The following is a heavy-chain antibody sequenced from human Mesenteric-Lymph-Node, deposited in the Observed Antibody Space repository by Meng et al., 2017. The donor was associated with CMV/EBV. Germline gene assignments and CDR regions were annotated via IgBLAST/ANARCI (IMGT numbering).Heavy chain of an antibody. V-gene: IGHV3-7*01. D-gene: IGHD4-17*01. CDR1: GFTFSSYW. Sequence: GESLKISCAASGFTFSSYWMSWVRQAPGKGLEWVANIKQDGSEKYYVDSVKGRFTISRDNAKNSLYLQMNSLRAEDTAVYYCTRGGLRGFDYWGQGTLVTVSS. J-gene: IGHJ4*02. CDR2: IKQDGSEK. CDR3: TRGGLRGFDY.